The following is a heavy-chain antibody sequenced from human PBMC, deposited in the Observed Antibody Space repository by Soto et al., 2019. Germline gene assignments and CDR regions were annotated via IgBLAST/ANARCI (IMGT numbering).Heavy chain of an antibody. V-gene: IGHV5-51*01. D-gene: IGHD3-3*01. CDR3: ARLHGYDFWSGYLNYYYYYGMDV. J-gene: IGHJ6*02. CDR2: IYPGDSDT. Sequence: GESLKISCKGSGYSFTSYCIGWVRQMPGKGLEWMGIIYPGDSDTRYSPSFQGQVTISADKSISTAYLQWSSLKASDTAMYYCARLHGYDFWSGYLNYYYYYGMDVWGQGTTVTVSS. CDR1: GYSFTSYC.